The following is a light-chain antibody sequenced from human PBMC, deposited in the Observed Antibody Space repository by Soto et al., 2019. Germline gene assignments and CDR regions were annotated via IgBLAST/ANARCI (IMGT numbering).Light chain of an antibody. CDR1: GSDVDDYKY. CDR2: DVT. J-gene: IGLJ1*01. Sequence: QSVLTQPASVSGSPGQAIAISCTGTGSDVDDYKYVSWYQQHPGKAPKLMIYDVTNRPSEVANRFSGSKSCNKASLTISGLQAEDDADYYCTSQTTRSPLVFGTGTKLTVL. CDR3: TSQTTRSPLV. V-gene: IGLV2-14*01.